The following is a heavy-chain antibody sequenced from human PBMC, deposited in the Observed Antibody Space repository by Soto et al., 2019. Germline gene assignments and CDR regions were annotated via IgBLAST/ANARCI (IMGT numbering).Heavy chain of an antibody. CDR1: GFTFSDYA. J-gene: IGHJ5*02. Sequence: GGSLRLSXAASGFTFSDYAMSWVRQAPGKGLEWVSAISGSAIATYYADSVKGRFTISRDNSKNTLYLQMNSLRSEDTAVYYCARDGMSIAARRAPGFDPWGQGTLVTVSS. D-gene: IGHD6-6*01. CDR3: ARDGMSIAARRAPGFDP. V-gene: IGHV3-23*01. CDR2: ISGSAIAT.